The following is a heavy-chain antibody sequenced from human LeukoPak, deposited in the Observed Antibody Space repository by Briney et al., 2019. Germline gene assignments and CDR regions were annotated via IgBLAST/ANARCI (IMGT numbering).Heavy chain of an antibody. J-gene: IGHJ4*02. CDR1: GFTFSSYA. D-gene: IGHD1-1*01. V-gene: IGHV3-64*04. CDR3: ARVKRPVKYYFDY. CDR2: ITDNGGNT. Sequence: GGSLRLSCSASGFTFSSYAMHWVRQAPGKGLEYVSAITDNGGNTYYADSVKGRFTISRDNAKNSLYLQMNSLRAEDTAVYYCARVKRPVKYYFDYWGQGTLVTVSS.